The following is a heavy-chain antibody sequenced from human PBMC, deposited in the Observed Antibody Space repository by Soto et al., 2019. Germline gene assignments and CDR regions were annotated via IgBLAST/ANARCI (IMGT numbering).Heavy chain of an antibody. CDR2: IAGSGGAL. J-gene: IGHJ4*02. V-gene: IGHV3-23*01. Sequence: EVQLLESGGDLVQPGGSLTLPCAASGFTFSSYAMGWVRQAPGTGLAWVSVIAGSGGALSLAGSVKGRFTISRDNSKRTLFLDMSRLRAEDTGRYYCAKEVVAAAYVETSPFDLWGQGTLVTVSS. CDR3: AKEVVAAAYVETSPFDL. CDR1: GFTFSSYA. D-gene: IGHD3-22*01.